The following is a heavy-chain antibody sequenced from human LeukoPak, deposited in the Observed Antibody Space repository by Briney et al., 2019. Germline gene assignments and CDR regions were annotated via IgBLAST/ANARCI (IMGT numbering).Heavy chain of an antibody. CDR3: ARDLASMGVIFFDY. CDR2: ISAYNGNT. V-gene: IGHV1-18*01. Sequence: ASVTVSCKASGYTSTSFGISWVRQGPGQGLEWMGWISAYNGNTNYAQKLQGRVTMTTDTSTSTAYMELRGLRSDDTAVYYCARDLASMGVIFFDYWGQGTLVTVSS. D-gene: IGHD3-16*02. J-gene: IGHJ4*02. CDR1: GYTSTSFG.